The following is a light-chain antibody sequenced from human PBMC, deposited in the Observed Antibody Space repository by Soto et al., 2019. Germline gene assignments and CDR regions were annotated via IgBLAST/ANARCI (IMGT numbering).Light chain of an antibody. Sequence: EIVLTQSPGTLSLSPGERDTLSCRASQSVKNNYLAWYQQKPGQPPRFLIYDVSSRATGIPDRFSGSGSGTDFTITISRLEPEDFAVYYCQQYGSTPLTFGGGNKLEIK. CDR1: QSVKNNY. J-gene: IGKJ4*01. V-gene: IGKV3-20*01. CDR2: DVS. CDR3: QQYGSTPLT.